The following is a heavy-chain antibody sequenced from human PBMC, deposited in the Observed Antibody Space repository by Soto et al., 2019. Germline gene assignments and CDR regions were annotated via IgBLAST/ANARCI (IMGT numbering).Heavy chain of an antibody. V-gene: IGHV1-69*19. Sequence: QVQLVQSGAEMKKPGSSVKVSCQSSGGTFNTYAMNWVRQAPGQGPEWMGDISPMFGAANYAPKFQGRVTITADEDTGTSYMHLSSLTSEDTALYFCAREVQVHTPAFVYWGQGTLVTVSS. CDR2: ISPMFGAA. CDR1: GGTFNTYA. J-gene: IGHJ4*02. D-gene: IGHD3-10*01. CDR3: AREVQVHTPAFVY.